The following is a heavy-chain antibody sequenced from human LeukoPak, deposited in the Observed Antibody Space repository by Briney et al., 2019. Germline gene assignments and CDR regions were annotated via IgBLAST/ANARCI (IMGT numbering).Heavy chain of an antibody. CDR1: GYTFTGYY. D-gene: IGHD5-18*01. CDR2: INPNSGGT. Sequence: GASVKVSCKASGYTFTGYYMHWVRQAPGQGLEWMGWINPNSGGTNYAQKFQGRVTMTRDTSISTAYMELSRLRSDDTAVYYCAPSFVDTAIVSTRDPWGQGTLVTVSS. CDR3: APSFVDTAIVSTRDP. V-gene: IGHV1-2*02. J-gene: IGHJ5*02.